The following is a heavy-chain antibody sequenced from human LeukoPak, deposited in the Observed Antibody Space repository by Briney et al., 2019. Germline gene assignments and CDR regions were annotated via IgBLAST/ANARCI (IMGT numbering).Heavy chain of an antibody. CDR3: AKVKGSYAANDDFDI. CDR2: ISWNSGSI. CDR1: GFTFDDYA. Sequence: PGGSLRLSCAASGFTFDDYAMHWVRQAPGKGLEWVSGISWNSGSIGYADSVKGRFTISRDNAKNSLYLQMNSLRAEDTALYYCAKVKGSYAANDDFDIWGQGTMVTVSS. D-gene: IGHD2-2*01. V-gene: IGHV3-9*01. J-gene: IGHJ3*02.